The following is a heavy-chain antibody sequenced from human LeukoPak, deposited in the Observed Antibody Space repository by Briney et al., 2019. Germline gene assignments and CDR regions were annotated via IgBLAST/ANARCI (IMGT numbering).Heavy chain of an antibody. D-gene: IGHD6-19*01. CDR2: ISGSGDET. CDR1: GFTFSSYA. V-gene: IGHV3-23*01. CDR3: VRRGGSNGWGDFDI. J-gene: IGHJ3*02. Sequence: PGGSLRLSCAASGFTFSSYAMSWVRQAPGKGLEWVSSISGSGDETRYADSVKGRFTISRDNSKNTVHLETNSLTRDDTAIYYCVRRGGSNGWGDFDIWGQGTMVTVSS.